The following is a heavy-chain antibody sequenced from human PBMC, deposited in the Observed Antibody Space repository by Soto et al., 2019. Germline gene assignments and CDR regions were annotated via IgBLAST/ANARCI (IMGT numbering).Heavy chain of an antibody. Sequence: GGSLRLSCSASGFTFSSYAMHWVRQAPGKELEYVSAISSNGGSTYYADSVKGRFTISGDNSKNTLYLQMSSLRAEDTAVYYCVKAILGYCSGGSCYPFQHWGQGTLVTVSS. J-gene: IGHJ1*01. V-gene: IGHV3-64D*06. D-gene: IGHD2-15*01. CDR2: ISSNGGST. CDR3: VKAILGYCSGGSCYPFQH. CDR1: GFTFSSYA.